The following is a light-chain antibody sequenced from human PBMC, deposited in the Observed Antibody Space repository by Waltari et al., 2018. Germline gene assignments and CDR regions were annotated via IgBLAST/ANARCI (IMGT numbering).Light chain of an antibody. Sequence: QSALTQPPSASGSPGQSVTISCTGTSSDIGGYNYVSWYQHHPGKAPKLMIFEVTKRPSGVPDRFSGSKSGNPASLTVSGLQGEDESDYYCASYAGNRNVVFGGGTKLTVL. V-gene: IGLV2-8*01. CDR1: SSDIGGYNY. CDR3: ASYAGNRNVV. J-gene: IGLJ2*01. CDR2: EVT.